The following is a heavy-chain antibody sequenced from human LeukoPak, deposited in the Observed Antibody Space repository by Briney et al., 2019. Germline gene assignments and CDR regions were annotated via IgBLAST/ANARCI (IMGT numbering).Heavy chain of an antibody. J-gene: IGHJ4*02. CDR1: GFTFSSYS. Sequence: PGGSLRLSCAASGFTFSSYSMNWVRQAPGKGLEWVSSISSSSSYINYADSVKGRFTISRDNAKNSLYLQMNSLRAEDTAVYYCASLNYWGQGTLVTVSS. CDR3: ASLNY. CDR2: ISSSSSYI. V-gene: IGHV3-21*01.